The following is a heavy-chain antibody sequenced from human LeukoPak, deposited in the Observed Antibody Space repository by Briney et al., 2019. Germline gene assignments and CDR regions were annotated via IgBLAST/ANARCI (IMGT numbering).Heavy chain of an antibody. CDR1: GFTFSSYE. V-gene: IGHV3-48*03. J-gene: IGHJ4*02. Sequence: TGGSLRLSCAASGFTFSSYEMNWVRQAPGQGLEWVAYISSTGNTVHYAGSVKGRFTISRDNAKNSLYLEMNSLRDEDTAVYYCARDRTRHIYWGQGILVTVSS. CDR2: ISSTGNTV. CDR3: ARDRTRHIY. D-gene: IGHD2-21*01.